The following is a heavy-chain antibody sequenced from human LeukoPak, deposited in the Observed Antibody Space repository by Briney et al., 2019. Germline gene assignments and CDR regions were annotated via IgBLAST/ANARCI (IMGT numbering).Heavy chain of an antibody. CDR2: ISAYNGNT. Sequence: ASVKASCKASGYTFTSYGIRWVRQAPGQGLEWMGWISAYNGNTNYAQQLQGRVTMTTDTSTSTAYRALRSLRSDDTAVYSCARRAGVGITIFGVVRGYYYYGMDVWGQGTTVTVSS. J-gene: IGHJ6*02. V-gene: IGHV1-18*01. CDR1: GYTFTSYG. CDR3: ARRAGVGITIFGVVRGYYYYGMDV. D-gene: IGHD3-3*01.